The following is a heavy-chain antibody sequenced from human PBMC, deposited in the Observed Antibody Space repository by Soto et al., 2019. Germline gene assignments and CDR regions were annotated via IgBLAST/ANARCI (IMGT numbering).Heavy chain of an antibody. D-gene: IGHD3-3*01. V-gene: IGHV3-7*01. Sequence: GSLRLSCAASGFTFSSYWMSWVRQAPGKGLEWVANIKQDGSEKYYVDSVKGRFTISRDNAKNSLYLQMNSLRAEDTAVYYCARDSEITIFGVVTYYYYYMDVWGKGTTVTVSS. CDR3: ARDSEITIFGVVTYYYYYMDV. CDR1: GFTFSSYW. J-gene: IGHJ6*03. CDR2: IKQDGSEK.